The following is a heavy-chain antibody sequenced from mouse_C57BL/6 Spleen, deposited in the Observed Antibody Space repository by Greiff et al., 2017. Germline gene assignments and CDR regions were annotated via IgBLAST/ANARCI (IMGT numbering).Heavy chain of an antibody. CDR2: ILPGSGST. J-gene: IGHJ3*01. Sequence: VKVVESGAELMKPGASVKLSCKATGYTFTGYWIEWVKQRPGHGLEWIGEILPGSGSTNYNEKFKGKATFTADTASNTAYMQLSSLTTEDSAIYYCASDYYGSSYGAYWGQGTLVTVSA. V-gene: IGHV1-9*01. D-gene: IGHD1-1*01. CDR1: GYTFTGYW. CDR3: ASDYYGSSYGAY.